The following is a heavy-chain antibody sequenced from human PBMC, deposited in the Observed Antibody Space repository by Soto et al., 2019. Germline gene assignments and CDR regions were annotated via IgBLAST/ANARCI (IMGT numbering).Heavy chain of an antibody. Sequence: QVQLVQSGAEVKKPGASVKVSCKASGYTFTSYDINWVRQATGQGLEWMGWMNPNSGNTGYAQKFQGRVTMTRNTSISTAYMELSSLRSEDTAVYYCALQTHSSSSGPYYYGMDVWGQGTTVTVSS. CDR3: ALQTHSSSSGPYYYGMDV. CDR2: MNPNSGNT. CDR1: GYTFTSYD. J-gene: IGHJ6*02. V-gene: IGHV1-8*01. D-gene: IGHD6-6*01.